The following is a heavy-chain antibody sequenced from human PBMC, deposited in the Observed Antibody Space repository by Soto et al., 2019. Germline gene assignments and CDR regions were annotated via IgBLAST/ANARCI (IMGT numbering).Heavy chain of an antibody. D-gene: IGHD6-13*01. J-gene: IGHJ4*02. CDR3: ARRSSSWYFDC. V-gene: IGHV3-23*01. CDR1: GFTFSSYA. Sequence: EVQLLESGGGLVQPGGSLRLSCAASGFTFSSYAMNWVRQAPGKGLEWVSVISGSGDSTYYADSVKGRFTISRDNSNNTLDLQMNSLRAEDTAVYYCARRSSSWYFDCWGQGTLVTVSA. CDR2: ISGSGDST.